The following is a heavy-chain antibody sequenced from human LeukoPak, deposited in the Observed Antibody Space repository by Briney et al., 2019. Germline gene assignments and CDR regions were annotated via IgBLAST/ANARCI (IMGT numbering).Heavy chain of an antibody. CDR1: GFTFSNYG. V-gene: IGHV3-33*01. CDR2: IWYDGRTK. D-gene: IGHD6-19*01. CDR3: AREWGRIAVAGGPGY. Sequence: PGGPLRLSCAASGFTFSNYGMHWVRQAPGKGLEWVALIWYDGRTKFHADSVKGRFTISRDNSKNTLYLQMDSLRDEDTAVYYCAREWGRIAVAGGPGYWGQGSRVTVSS. J-gene: IGHJ4*02.